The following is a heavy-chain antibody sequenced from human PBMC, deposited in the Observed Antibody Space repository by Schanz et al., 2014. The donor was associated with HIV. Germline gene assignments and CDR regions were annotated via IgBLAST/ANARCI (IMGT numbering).Heavy chain of an antibody. J-gene: IGHJ4*02. V-gene: IGHV3-30*18. CDR1: GFNFNSYG. D-gene: IGHD5-12*01. CDR2: ISYDGSNK. Sequence: QEQLVASGGGVVQPGRSLRLSCVASGFNFNSYGMHWVRQAPGKGLEWVAVISYDGSNKKYADSVKGRFTISRDNSKNTLYLQMNSLRAEDTAVYYCAKGLTIWLQPPFDYWGQGTLVTVSS. CDR3: AKGLTIWLQPPFDY.